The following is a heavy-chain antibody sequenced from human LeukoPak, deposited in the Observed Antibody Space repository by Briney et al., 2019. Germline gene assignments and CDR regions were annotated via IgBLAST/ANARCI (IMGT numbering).Heavy chain of an antibody. CDR1: GGPISSHQ. CDR2: IYDSGST. CDR3: ARGWKYRNGYTVTELGSGYFDY. J-gene: IGHJ4*02. Sequence: SETLSLTCTVSGGPISSHQWSWIRQPPGKGLEWIGYIYDSGSTNYNPSLKSRVTISVDTSKNQFSLKLSSVTAADTAVYYCARGWKYRNGYTVTELGSGYFDYWGQGTLVTVSS. V-gene: IGHV4-59*11. D-gene: IGHD5-18*01.